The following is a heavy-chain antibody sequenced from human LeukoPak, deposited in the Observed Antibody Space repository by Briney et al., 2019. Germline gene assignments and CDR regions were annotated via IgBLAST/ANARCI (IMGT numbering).Heavy chain of an antibody. Sequence: PGGSLRLSCAASGFTFSSYGMHWVRQAPGKGLEWVAVIWYDGSNKYYADSVKGRFTISRDNSKNTLYLQMNSLRAEDTAVYYCAKDSQYYYDSSGYYGTFDYWGQGTLVTVSS. CDR1: GFTFSSYG. V-gene: IGHV3-33*06. J-gene: IGHJ4*02. CDR3: AKDSQYYYDSSGYYGTFDY. CDR2: IWYDGSNK. D-gene: IGHD3-22*01.